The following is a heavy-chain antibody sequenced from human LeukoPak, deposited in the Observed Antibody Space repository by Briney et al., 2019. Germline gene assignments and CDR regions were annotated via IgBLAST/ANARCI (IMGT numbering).Heavy chain of an antibody. CDR3: AKDRYSYAFEYFES. Sequence: GGSLRLSCAASGFTFSSYAMHWVRQAPGKGLEWVAVISYDGSNKYYADSVKGRFTISRDNSKNTLYLQMNSLRAEDTAVYYCAKDRYSYAFEYFESWGQGTLVTVSS. D-gene: IGHD3-16*01. CDR2: ISYDGSNK. J-gene: IGHJ4*02. CDR1: GFTFSSYA. V-gene: IGHV3-30-3*02.